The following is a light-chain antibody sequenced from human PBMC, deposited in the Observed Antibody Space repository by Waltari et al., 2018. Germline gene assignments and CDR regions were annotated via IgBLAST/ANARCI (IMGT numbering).Light chain of an antibody. CDR1: SSDVGSYHY. CDR2: EVS. Sequence: QSALTQPASVSGSPGQLITISCTGTSSDVGSYHYFSWYQQHPGKAPKLMIYEVSNRPSGLSDRFSGSKSGNTASLTISELQAEDEADYYCSAYAGNDLVIFGGGTKLTVL. J-gene: IGLJ2*01. V-gene: IGLV2-14*01. CDR3: SAYAGNDLVI.